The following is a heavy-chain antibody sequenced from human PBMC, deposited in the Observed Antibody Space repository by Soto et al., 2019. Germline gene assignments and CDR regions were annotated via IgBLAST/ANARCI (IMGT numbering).Heavy chain of an antibody. CDR1: GYSFTNYD. CDR3: GRDSHTSGWYSFDY. V-gene: IGHV1-3*01. D-gene: IGHD6-19*01. Sequence: ASVKVSWKASGYSFTNYDMHWVRQAPGQGLEWMGWINSGNGNTKYSQKFQGRVTITRDTSATTVYMEMSSLRSEDTAVYYCGRDSHTSGWYSFDYWGQGTLVTVSS. CDR2: INSGNGNT. J-gene: IGHJ4*02.